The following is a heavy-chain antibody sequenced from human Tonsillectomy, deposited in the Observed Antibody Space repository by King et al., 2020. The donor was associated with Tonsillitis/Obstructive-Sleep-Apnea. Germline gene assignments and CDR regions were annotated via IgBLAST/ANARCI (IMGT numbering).Heavy chain of an antibody. CDR1: GFTFSSYG. CDR2: IWYDGSNK. CDR3: ARGRVGCSSTSCYAALWFDP. D-gene: IGHD2-2*01. J-gene: IGHJ5*02. V-gene: IGHV3-33*01. Sequence: VQLVESGGGVVQPGRSLRLSCAASGFTFSSYGMHWVRQAPGKGLEWVAVIWYDGSNKYYADSVKGRFTISRDNSKNTLYLQMNSLRAEDTAVYYCARGRVGCSSTSCYAALWFDPWGQGTLVTVSS.